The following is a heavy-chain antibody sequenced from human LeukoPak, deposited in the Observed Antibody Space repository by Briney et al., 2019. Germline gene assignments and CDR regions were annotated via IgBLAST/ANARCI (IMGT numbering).Heavy chain of an antibody. D-gene: IGHD6-6*01. CDR3: TRGSSSQYFQH. CDR1: NYTFSNYP. Sequence: ASVKVSCKASNYTFSNYPISWVRQAPGQRLEWLGWISAYSGNTNYAQKVQGRVTMTTDRSTSTAYMELVSLRPDDTAIYYCTRGSSSQYFQHWGQGTLVTVSS. CDR2: ISAYSGNT. J-gene: IGHJ1*01. V-gene: IGHV1-18*01.